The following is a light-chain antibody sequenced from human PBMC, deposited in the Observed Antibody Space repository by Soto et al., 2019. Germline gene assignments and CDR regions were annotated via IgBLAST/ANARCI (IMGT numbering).Light chain of an antibody. CDR3: QQYGSSPYT. CDR1: QTFGNTF. Sequence: EIVLTQSPGTLSLSPGETATLSCRASQTFGNTFLAWYQQKPGQAPRLLIYDASNRATGIPARFSGSGSETDFTLTISRLEPEDFAVYFCQQYGSSPYTFGQGTRLEIK. CDR2: DAS. V-gene: IGKV3-20*01. J-gene: IGKJ2*01.